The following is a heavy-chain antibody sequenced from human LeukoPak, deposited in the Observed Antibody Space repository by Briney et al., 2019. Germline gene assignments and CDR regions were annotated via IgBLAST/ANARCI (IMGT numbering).Heavy chain of an antibody. CDR3: ATAFGSGSYGVTNWFDP. J-gene: IGHJ5*02. CDR2: INPKNGGT. V-gene: IGHV1-2*02. D-gene: IGHD3-10*01. Sequence: ASVKVSCKASEDTFTGYYIHWVRQAPGQGLEWMGWINPKNGGTKYAQKLQGRVTMTEDTSTDTAYMELSSLRSEDTAVYYCATAFGSGSYGVTNWFDPWGQGTLVTVSS. CDR1: EDTFTGYY.